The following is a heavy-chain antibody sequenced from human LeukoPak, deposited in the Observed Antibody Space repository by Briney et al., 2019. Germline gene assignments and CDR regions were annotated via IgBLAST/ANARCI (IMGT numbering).Heavy chain of an antibody. CDR1: GGSISSYY. CDR3: ARASYSYDINGWVPFDY. Sequence: SETLSLTCTVSGGSISSYYWSWIRQPPGKGLEWIGYIYYSGSTNYKPSLKSRVTISGDTSKNQFSLRLSSVTAADTAVYYCARASYSYDINGWVPFDYWGQGTLVTVSS. J-gene: IGHJ4*02. V-gene: IGHV4-59*08. D-gene: IGHD3-22*01. CDR2: IYYSGST.